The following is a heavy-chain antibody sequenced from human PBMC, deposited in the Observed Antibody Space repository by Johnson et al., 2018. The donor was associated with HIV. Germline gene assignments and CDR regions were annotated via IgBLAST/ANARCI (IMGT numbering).Heavy chain of an antibody. CDR1: GFTVSSTY. CDR2: LYSDGRP. J-gene: IGHJ3*02. Sequence: VQLVESGGGLVQPGGSLRVSCAASGFTVSSTYMSWVRQAPGKGLEWLSVLYSDGRPYYADSVKGRFTISRDGSKNTPFLQMNSLRAEDTAVYYCARRCSSSSCSHGAFDIWGQGTVVTVSS. D-gene: IGHD2-2*01. V-gene: IGHV3-66*04. CDR3: ARRCSSSSCSHGAFDI.